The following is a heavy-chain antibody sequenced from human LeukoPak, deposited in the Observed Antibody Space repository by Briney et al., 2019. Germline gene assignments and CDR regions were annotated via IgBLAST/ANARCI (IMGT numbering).Heavy chain of an antibody. CDR2: VNTDGSST. V-gene: IGHV3-74*01. CDR3: YGGNAEQ. J-gene: IGHJ4*02. D-gene: IGHD4/OR15-4a*01. Sequence: GGSLRLSCAASGFTFSSYWMHWVRQAPGKGLVWVSGVNTDGSSTNYADSVKGQFTISRANAKNTVYLEMNSLRVEDMAVYYCYGGNAEQWGQGTMVTVSS. CDR1: GFTFSSYW.